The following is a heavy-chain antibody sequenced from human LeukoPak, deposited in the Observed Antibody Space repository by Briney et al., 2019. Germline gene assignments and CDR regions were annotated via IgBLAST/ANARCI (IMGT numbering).Heavy chain of an antibody. CDR2: IKQDGSEK. D-gene: IGHD6-6*01. CDR3: TRDVTIAARPYYYYYYMDV. CDR1: GFTFSSYW. J-gene: IGHJ6*03. Sequence: GGSVRLSCAASGFTFSSYWMSWVRQAPGKGLEWVANIKQDGSEKYYVDSVKGRFTISRDNAKNSLYLQVNSLRAEDTAIYYCTRDVTIAARPYYYYYYMDVWGKGTTVTVSS. V-gene: IGHV3-7*01.